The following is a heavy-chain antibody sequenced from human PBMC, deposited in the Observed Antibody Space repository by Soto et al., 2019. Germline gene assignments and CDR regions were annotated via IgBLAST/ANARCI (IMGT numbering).Heavy chain of an antibody. CDR3: ARDRGGSSTSWGIDY. CDR1: GFTFSSYS. D-gene: IGHD2-2*01. Sequence: EVQLVESGGGLVKPGGSLRLSCAASGFTFSSYSMNWVRQPPGKGLEWVSSISTGSSHIYYADSVKGRFTIYRDNAKNSLYLQMNSLRAEDTAVYYCARDRGGSSTSWGIDYWGQGALVTVSS. CDR2: ISTGSSHI. J-gene: IGHJ4*02. V-gene: IGHV3-21*01.